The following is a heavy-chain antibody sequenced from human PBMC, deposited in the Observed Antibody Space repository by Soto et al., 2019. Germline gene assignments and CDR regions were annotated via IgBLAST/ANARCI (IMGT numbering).Heavy chain of an antibody. CDR3: AKDRVIGELLLFDY. Sequence: EVQLLESGGGLVQPGGSLRLSCAASGFTFSSYAMSWVRQAPGKGLEWVSAISGSGGSTYYADSVKGRFTISRDNSQNTLYRQMNSLRAEYTAVYYCAKDRVIGELLLFDYWGQGTLVTVSS. J-gene: IGHJ4*02. CDR1: GFTFSSYA. CDR2: ISGSGGST. D-gene: IGHD3-10*01. V-gene: IGHV3-23*01.